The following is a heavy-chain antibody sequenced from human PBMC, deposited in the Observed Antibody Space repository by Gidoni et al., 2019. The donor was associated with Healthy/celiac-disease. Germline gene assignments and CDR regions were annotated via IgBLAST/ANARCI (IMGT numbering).Heavy chain of an antibody. Sequence: QVQLVESGGGVVQPGRSLRLSCAASGFTFSSYGMHWVRQAPGKGLEWVAVISYDGSNKYYADSVKGRFTISRDNSKNTLYLQMNSLRAEDTAVYYCAKGDYYGSGSPNDYWGQGTLVTVSS. J-gene: IGHJ4*02. CDR1: GFTFSSYG. V-gene: IGHV3-30*18. CDR2: ISYDGSNK. D-gene: IGHD3-10*01. CDR3: AKGDYYGSGSPNDY.